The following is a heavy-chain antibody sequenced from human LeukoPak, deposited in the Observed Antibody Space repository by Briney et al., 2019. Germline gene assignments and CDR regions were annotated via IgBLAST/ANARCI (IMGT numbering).Heavy chain of an antibody. Sequence: LSLTCTVSGVSISSGGYYWSWIRQAPGKGLEWVSYISSSGSTIYYADSVKGRFTISRDNAKNSLYLQMNSLRAEDTAVYYCARPYDSSGYYYGAFDIWGQGTMVTVSS. D-gene: IGHD3-22*01. CDR2: ISSSGSTI. V-gene: IGHV3-11*01. CDR1: GVSISSGGYY. CDR3: ARPYDSSGYYYGAFDI. J-gene: IGHJ3*02.